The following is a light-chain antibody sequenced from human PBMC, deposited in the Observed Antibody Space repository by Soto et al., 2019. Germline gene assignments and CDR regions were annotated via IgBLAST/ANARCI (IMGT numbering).Light chain of an antibody. Sequence: QLVLTQPRSVSGSPGQSVTISCTGISSDVDSYNRVSWYQQPPGTAPKLMIYEVSNRPSGVPDRFSGSKSGNTASLTISGLQAEDEADSYCCSYAGSHTWVFGTGTKLTVL. CDR2: EVS. CDR1: SSDVDSYNR. V-gene: IGLV2-18*02. CDR3: CSYAGSHTWV. J-gene: IGLJ1*01.